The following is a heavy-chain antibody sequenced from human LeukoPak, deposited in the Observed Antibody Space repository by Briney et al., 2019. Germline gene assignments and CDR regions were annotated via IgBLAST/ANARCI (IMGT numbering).Heavy chain of an antibody. V-gene: IGHV1-18*04. D-gene: IGHD3-22*01. J-gene: IGHJ4*02. CDR1: GYTFTNYG. CDR2: ISAYNGNT. CDR3: ASTAGPYYDSSGPFDY. Sequence: ASVKVSCKASGYTFTNYGISWVRQAPGQGLEWMGWISAYNGNTNYAQKLQGRVTMTTDTSTSTAYMELRSLRSDDTAVYYCASTAGPYYDSSGPFDYWGQGTLVTVSS.